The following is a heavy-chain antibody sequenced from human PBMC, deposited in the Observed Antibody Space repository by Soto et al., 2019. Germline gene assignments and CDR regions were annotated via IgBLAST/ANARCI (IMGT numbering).Heavy chain of an antibody. J-gene: IGHJ6*02. CDR2: ITPIFGTA. CDR3: ARQGYCSGGSCYTRYYYYYGMDV. D-gene: IGHD2-15*01. CDR1: GGTFSSYA. Sequence: SVKVSCKASGGTFSSYAISWVRQAPGQGLEWMGGITPIFGTANYAQKFQGRVTITADESTSTAYMELSSLRSEDTAVYYCARQGYCSGGSCYTRYYYYYGMDVWGQGPTVTVSS. V-gene: IGHV1-69*13.